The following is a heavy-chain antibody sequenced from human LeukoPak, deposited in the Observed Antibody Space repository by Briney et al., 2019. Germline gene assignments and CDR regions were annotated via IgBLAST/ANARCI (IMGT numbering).Heavy chain of an antibody. CDR3: ARHQDVGAIAFDY. V-gene: IGHV4-59*08. Sequence: SETLSLTCTVSGGSISSYYWSWIRQPPGKGLEWVGYIYYSGSATYNPSLKSRVTLSVDTSKKQLSLKLSSVTAADTAVYYCARHQDVGAIAFDYWGQGTLVTVSS. CDR1: GGSISSYY. J-gene: IGHJ4*02. CDR2: IYYSGSA. D-gene: IGHD1-26*01.